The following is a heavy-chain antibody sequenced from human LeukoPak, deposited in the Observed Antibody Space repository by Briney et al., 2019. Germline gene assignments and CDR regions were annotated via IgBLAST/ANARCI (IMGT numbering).Heavy chain of an antibody. J-gene: IGHJ4*02. CDR2: IYSGGST. D-gene: IGHD3-3*01. CDR1: GFTFSSNY. V-gene: IGHV3-53*01. Sequence: PGGSLRLSCAASGFTFSSNYMSWVRQAPGKGLEWVSVIYSGGSTYYADSVKGRFTISRDNSKNTLYLQMNSMRAEDKAVYYCERTSYYDFWSGYPTYWGQGTLVTVSS. CDR3: ERTSYYDFWSGYPTY.